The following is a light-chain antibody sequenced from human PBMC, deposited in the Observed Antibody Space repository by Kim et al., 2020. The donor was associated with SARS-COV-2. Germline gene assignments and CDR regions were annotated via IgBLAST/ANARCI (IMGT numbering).Light chain of an antibody. Sequence: AIQLTQSPSSLSASVGDRVTITCRASQAFRSALAWYQQRPGTPPKLLIYDASSLESGVPSRFSGSGSGTDFTLTISSLQPEDFATYYCQQFNRYLFSFGQGTKLEI. CDR3: QQFNRYLFS. CDR1: QAFRSA. CDR2: DAS. J-gene: IGKJ2*01. V-gene: IGKV1-13*02.